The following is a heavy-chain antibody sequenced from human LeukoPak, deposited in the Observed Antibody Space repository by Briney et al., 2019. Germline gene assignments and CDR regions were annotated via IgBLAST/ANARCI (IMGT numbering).Heavy chain of an antibody. Sequence: GASVKVSCKASGSTFTGYYIHWVRQAPGQGLEWMGWINPNSGGTNYAQKFQGRVTVTRDTSITTAYMELSRLRSDDTAVYYCARVGSSGWYVHPTLDYWGQGTLVTVSS. J-gene: IGHJ4*02. CDR3: ARVGSSGWYVHPTLDY. CDR1: GSTFTGYY. D-gene: IGHD6-19*01. V-gene: IGHV1-2*02. CDR2: INPNSGGT.